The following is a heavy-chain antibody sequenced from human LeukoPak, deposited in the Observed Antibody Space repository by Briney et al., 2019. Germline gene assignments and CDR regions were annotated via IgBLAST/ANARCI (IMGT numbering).Heavy chain of an antibody. J-gene: IGHJ1*01. CDR3: ARDQFPNYGDYVGEYFQH. D-gene: IGHD4-17*01. CDR1: GFTFDDYD. V-gene: IGHV3-20*04. Sequence: GGSLRLSCAASGFTFDDYDMSWVRQAPGKGLEWVSGINWNGGSTGYADSVKGRFTISRDNAKNSLYLQVSSLRAEDTALYYCARDQFPNYGDYVGEYFQHWGQGTLVTVSS. CDR2: INWNGGST.